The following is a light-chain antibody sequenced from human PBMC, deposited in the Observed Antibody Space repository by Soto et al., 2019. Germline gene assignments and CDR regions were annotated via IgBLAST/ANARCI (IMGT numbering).Light chain of an antibody. CDR3: QQSYGTPLT. CDR1: QSISSY. CDR2: AAS. Sequence: DIQMTQSPSSLSASVGDRVTITCRASQSISSYLNWYQQKPGKAPKLLIHAASSLQSGVPSRFSGSGSGTDFTLTISSLQREDIATYYCQQSYGTPLTFGGGTKVEIK. J-gene: IGKJ4*01. V-gene: IGKV1-39*01.